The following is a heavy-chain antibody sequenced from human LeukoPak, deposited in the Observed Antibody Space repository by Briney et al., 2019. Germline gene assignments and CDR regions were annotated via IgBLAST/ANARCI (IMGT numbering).Heavy chain of an antibody. V-gene: IGHV3-23*01. D-gene: IGHD4-11*01. CDR2: ISGSGGST. CDR3: AKSSNLGYFDY. Sequence: GGSLRLSCAASGFTFSSYAMSGVRQAPGKGLEWVSSISGSGGSTYYADSVKGRFTISRDNSKNTLYLQMNSLRADDTAVYYCAKSSNLGYFDYWGQGTLVTVSS. CDR1: GFTFSSYA. J-gene: IGHJ4*02.